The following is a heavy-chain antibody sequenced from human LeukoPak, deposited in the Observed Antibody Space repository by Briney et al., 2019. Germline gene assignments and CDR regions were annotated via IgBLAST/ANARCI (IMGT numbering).Heavy chain of an antibody. D-gene: IGHD6-6*01. Sequence: SETLSLTCTVSGGSISSSNYYWVWVRQPPGTGLEWTASIFYSGTTYYNPSLQSRVTISVDTSKNQFSLKLSSVSAPDTAVYYCATQGGSSSSYYYGMDVWGQGTTVTVSS. CDR3: ATQGGSSSSYYYGMDV. CDR1: GGSISSSNYY. V-gene: IGHV4-39*01. J-gene: IGHJ6*02. CDR2: IFYSGTT.